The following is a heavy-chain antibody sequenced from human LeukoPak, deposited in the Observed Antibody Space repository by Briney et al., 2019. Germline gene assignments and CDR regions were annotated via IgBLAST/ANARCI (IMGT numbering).Heavy chain of an antibody. CDR3: ARDGYSGSYYASPFDY. CDR1: GGSISSYY. V-gene: IGHV4-4*07. D-gene: IGHD1-26*01. Sequence: PSETLSLTCTVSGGSISSYYWSWIRQPAGKGLEWIGRIYTSGSTNYNPSLKSRVTISVDTSKNQFSLKLSSVTAADTAVYYCARDGYSGSYYASPFDYWGQGTLVTVSS. CDR2: IYTSGST. J-gene: IGHJ4*02.